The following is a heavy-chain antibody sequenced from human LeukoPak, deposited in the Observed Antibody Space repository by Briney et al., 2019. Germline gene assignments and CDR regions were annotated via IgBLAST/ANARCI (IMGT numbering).Heavy chain of an antibody. J-gene: IGHJ4*02. Sequence: SDTLSLTCTVSGGSISSYYWSWIRQPPGKGLEWIGYVYYSGRTNYNPSPKSRVTISENKSKNQFSLKLSSATAADTAVYYCARLGQNYDILTGYYNGYYFDYWGQGTLVTVSS. CDR3: ARLGQNYDILTGYYNGYYFDY. CDR2: VYYSGRT. D-gene: IGHD3-9*01. CDR1: GGSISSYY. V-gene: IGHV4-59*01.